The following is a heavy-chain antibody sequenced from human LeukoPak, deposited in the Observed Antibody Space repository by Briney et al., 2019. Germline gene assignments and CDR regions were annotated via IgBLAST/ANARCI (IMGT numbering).Heavy chain of an antibody. Sequence: GGSLRLSCAASGFIFSSYSMNWVRQAPGKGLEWVSSIRSSSSYIYYADSVKGRFTIPRDNAKNSLYLQMNSLRAEDTAVYYCASTPPSYCGGDCYPGDFDYWGQGTLVTVSS. CDR3: ASTPPSYCGGDCYPGDFDY. D-gene: IGHD2-21*02. V-gene: IGHV3-21*01. CDR1: GFIFSSYS. CDR2: IRSSSSYI. J-gene: IGHJ4*02.